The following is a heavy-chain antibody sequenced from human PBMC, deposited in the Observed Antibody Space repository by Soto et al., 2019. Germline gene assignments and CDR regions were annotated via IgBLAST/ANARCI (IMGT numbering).Heavy chain of an antibody. CDR2: ISHSGST. V-gene: IGHV4-31*03. D-gene: IGHD5-18*01. CDR3: AREYTYGSNCFDC. Sequence: QVQLQESGPGLVKPSQTLSLTCTVSGGSIGSAAYYWSWIRQHPGEGLEWIGYISHSGSTYYNPSLKSRVIISVDTSKNQFSLSLTSVTAADTAVDYCAREYTYGSNCFDCWGQGALVTVSS. J-gene: IGHJ4*02. CDR1: GGSIGSAAYY.